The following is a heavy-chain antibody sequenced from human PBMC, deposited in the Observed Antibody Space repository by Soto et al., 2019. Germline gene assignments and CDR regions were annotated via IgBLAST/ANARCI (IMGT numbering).Heavy chain of an antibody. Sequence: QVQLVQSGAEVKKPGSSVKVSCKASGGTFSSYAISWVRQAPGQGLEWMGGIIPIFGTANYAQKFQGRVTITADKPTSTAYMERGSLRSEDPAVYYWARVGRGATTPALYYSGMDVWGQGTTVTVSS. CDR3: ARVGRGATTPALYYSGMDV. CDR1: GGTFSSYA. D-gene: IGHD1-1*01. CDR2: IIPIFGTA. V-gene: IGHV1-69*06. J-gene: IGHJ6*02.